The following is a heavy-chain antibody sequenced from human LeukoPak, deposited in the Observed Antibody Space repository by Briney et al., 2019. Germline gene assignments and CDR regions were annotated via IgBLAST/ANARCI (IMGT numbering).Heavy chain of an antibody. V-gene: IGHV3-48*03. CDR1: GFTFSSYE. J-gene: IGHJ5*02. Sequence: PGGSLRLSCAASGFTFSSYELNWVRQAPGKGLEWVSYISDTGSTIYYADSVEGRFTISRDNAKNSLYLQMNSLRAEDTAVYYCARLPSPTSYGDYLFWFDPWGQGTLVTVSS. D-gene: IGHD4-17*01. CDR3: ARLPSPTSYGDYLFWFDP. CDR2: ISDTGSTI.